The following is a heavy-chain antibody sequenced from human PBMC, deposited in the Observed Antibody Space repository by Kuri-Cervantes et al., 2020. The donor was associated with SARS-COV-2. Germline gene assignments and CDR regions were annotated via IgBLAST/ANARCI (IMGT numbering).Heavy chain of an antibody. CDR3: ARERIAAPPEYGMDV. CDR1: GDSVSSNSAA. J-gene: IGHJ6*02. V-gene: IGHV6-1*01. D-gene: IGHD6-6*01. Sequence: LRLSCVISGDSVSSNSAAWNWIRQSPSRGLEWLGRTYYRSKWYNDYAVSVKSRITINPDTSKNQFSLQLNSVTPEDTAVYYCARERIAAPPEYGMDVWGQGTTVTVSS. CDR2: TYYRSKWYN.